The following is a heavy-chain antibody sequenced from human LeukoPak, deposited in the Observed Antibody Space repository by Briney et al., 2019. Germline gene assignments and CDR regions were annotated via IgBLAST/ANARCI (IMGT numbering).Heavy chain of an antibody. CDR1: GFSFSSYE. CDR3: ASSAAPPMDTHYYYMNV. J-gene: IGHJ6*03. CDR2: IYSNGNT. Sequence: GGSLRLSCAASGFSFSSYEMNWVRQAPGKGLEWVSAIYSNGNTYYTDSVKGRFTISRDNSRNTLDLQMDSLRAEDTAVYYCASSAAPPMDTHYYYMNVLGKGTTVTVYS. D-gene: IGHD2-8*01. V-gene: IGHV3-53*01.